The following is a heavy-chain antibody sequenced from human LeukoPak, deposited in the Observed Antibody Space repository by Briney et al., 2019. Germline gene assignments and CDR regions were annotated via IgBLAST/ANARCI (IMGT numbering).Heavy chain of an antibody. V-gene: IGHV3-23*01. D-gene: IGHD3-10*01. CDR2: ISGSGGST. Sequence: GGSLRLSCAASGFTFSSYAMSWVRQAPGKGLEWVSAISGSGGSTYYADSVKGRFTISRDNSKNTLYLQMNSLRAEDTAVYYCARDERFGELSPFDYSGQGTLVTVSS. J-gene: IGHJ4*02. CDR3: ARDERFGELSPFDY. CDR1: GFTFSSYA.